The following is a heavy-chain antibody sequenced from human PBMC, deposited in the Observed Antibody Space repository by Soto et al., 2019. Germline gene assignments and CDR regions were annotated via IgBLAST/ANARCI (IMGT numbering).Heavy chain of an antibody. D-gene: IGHD1-1*01. J-gene: IGHJ4*02. CDR1: GFSFSTYP. V-gene: IGHV3-23*01. CDR3: AKEKPTTTCFDS. CDR2: ISGSGTNT. Sequence: EVQLLESGGRLVQPGGSLRLSCVASGFSFSTYPMTWVRQAPGKGLEWVSLISGSGTNTYYAESVKGRFTISRDNFQNTLYLQMNTLRAEDTAVYYCAKEKPTTTCFDSWGQGTLVTVSS.